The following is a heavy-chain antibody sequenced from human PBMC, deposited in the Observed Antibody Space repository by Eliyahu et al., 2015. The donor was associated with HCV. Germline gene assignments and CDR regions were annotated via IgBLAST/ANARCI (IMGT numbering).Heavy chain of an antibody. Sequence: QVQLQESGPGLVKPSQTLSLTCTVSGGSISSGGYXWSWIRQHPGKGLEWIGYIYYSGSTYYNPSLKSRVTISVDTSKNQFSLKLSSVTAADTAVYYCARDMYGFGGSGSTYGMDVWGQGTTVTVSS. CDR2: IYYSGST. CDR1: GGSISSGGYX. J-gene: IGHJ6*02. CDR3: ARDMYGFGGSGSTYGMDV. V-gene: IGHV4-31*03. D-gene: IGHD3-10*01.